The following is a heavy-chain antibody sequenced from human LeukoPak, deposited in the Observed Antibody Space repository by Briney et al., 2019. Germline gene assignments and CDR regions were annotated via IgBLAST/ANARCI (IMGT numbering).Heavy chain of an antibody. V-gene: IGHV3-7*01. CDR1: GFTFSSYW. CDR2: IKQDGSEK. J-gene: IGHJ3*02. Sequence: GGSLRLSCAASGFTFSSYWMSWVRQAPGKGLEWVANIKQDGSEKYYVDSVKGRFTISRDNAKNSLYLQMNSLRAEDTAMYYCAREGDTAMADDAFDIWGQGTMVTVSS. D-gene: IGHD5-18*01. CDR3: AREGDTAMADDAFDI.